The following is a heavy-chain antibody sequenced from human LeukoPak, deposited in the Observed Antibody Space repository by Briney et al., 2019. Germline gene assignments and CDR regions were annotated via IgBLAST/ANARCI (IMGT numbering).Heavy chain of an antibody. V-gene: IGHV1-2*06. D-gene: IGHD3-22*01. CDR2: INPNRGGT. CDR1: GYTFTGYY. J-gene: IGHJ4*02. Sequence: GASVKVSCKTFGYTFTGYYMHWVRQAPGQGLEWIGRINPNRGGTDYAQKFQGRVTMTGDTSISTAYMELSSLRSDDTAVYYCARLSTIGDSSGYFVNWGQGTLVTVSS. CDR3: ARLSTIGDSSGYFVN.